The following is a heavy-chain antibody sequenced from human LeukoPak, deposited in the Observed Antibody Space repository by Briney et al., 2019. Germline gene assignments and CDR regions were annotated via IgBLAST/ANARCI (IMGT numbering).Heavy chain of an antibody. CDR1: GFTFCSYS. CDR2: ISSSSSTI. CDR3: ARDAPYYYDSSGYDY. V-gene: IGHV3-48*04. D-gene: IGHD3-22*01. J-gene: IGHJ4*02. Sequence: GGSLRLSCAASGFTFCSYSMNWVRQAPGKGLEWVSYISSSSSTIYYADSVKGRFTISRDNAKNSLYLQMNSLRAEDTAVYYCARDAPYYYDSSGYDYWGQGTLVTVSS.